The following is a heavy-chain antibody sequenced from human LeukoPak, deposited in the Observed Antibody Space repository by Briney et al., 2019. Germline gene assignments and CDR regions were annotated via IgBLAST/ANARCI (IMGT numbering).Heavy chain of an antibody. CDR3: ARDTAAYCSGGSCYYPDY. Sequence: SQTLSLTCTVSGGSISSGSYYWSWIRQPAGKGLEWIGRIYTSGSTNYDPSLKSRVIISVDTSKNQFSLKLSSVTAADTAVYYCARDTAAYCSGGSCYYPDYWGQGTLVTVSS. J-gene: IGHJ4*02. D-gene: IGHD2-15*01. V-gene: IGHV4-61*02. CDR1: GGSISSGSYY. CDR2: IYTSGST.